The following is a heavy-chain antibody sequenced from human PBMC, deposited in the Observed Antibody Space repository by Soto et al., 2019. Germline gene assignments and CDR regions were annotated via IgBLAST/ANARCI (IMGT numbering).Heavy chain of an antibody. J-gene: IGHJ4*02. CDR1: GFTFSSYW. CDR3: ARDRSSSWYLLYYFDY. V-gene: IGHV3-7*01. Sequence: SLRLSCAASGFTFSSYWMSWVRQAPGKGLEWVANIKQDGSEKYYVDSVKGRFTISRDNAKNSLYLQMNSLRAEDTAVYYCARDRSSSWYLLYYFDYWGQGTLVTVSS. D-gene: IGHD6-13*01. CDR2: IKQDGSEK.